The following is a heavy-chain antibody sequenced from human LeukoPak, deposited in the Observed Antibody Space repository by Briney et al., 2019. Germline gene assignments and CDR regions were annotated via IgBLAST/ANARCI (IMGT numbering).Heavy chain of an antibody. CDR2: INPNSGVT. Sequence: ASVKVSCKASGYTFTGYYMHWVRQAPGQGLEWMGWINPNSGVTKFAQRFQGRVTMTRDTSTSTAYLDLSSLRSDDTAVYYCARDAPSYDYVWGSYPYWGQGTLVTVSS. J-gene: IGHJ4*02. V-gene: IGHV1-2*02. CDR3: ARDAPSYDYVWGSYPY. D-gene: IGHD3-16*02. CDR1: GYTFTGYY.